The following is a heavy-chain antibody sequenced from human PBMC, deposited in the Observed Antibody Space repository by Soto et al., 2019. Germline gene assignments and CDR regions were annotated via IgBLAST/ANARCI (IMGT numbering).Heavy chain of an antibody. CDR2: IIPIFGTA. J-gene: IGHJ6*02. V-gene: IGHV1-69*13. D-gene: IGHD3-3*01. Sequence: SVKVSCKASGGTFSSYAISWVRQAPGQGLEWMGGIIPIFGTANYAQKFQGRVTITADESTSTAYMELSSLRSEDTAVYYCAREDRSTSIFGVVTYYYYGMDVWGQGTTVTVSS. CDR3: AREDRSTSIFGVVTYYYYGMDV. CDR1: GGTFSSYA.